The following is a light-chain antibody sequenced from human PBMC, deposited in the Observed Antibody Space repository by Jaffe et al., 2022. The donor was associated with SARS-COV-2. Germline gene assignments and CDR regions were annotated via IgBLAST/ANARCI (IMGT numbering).Light chain of an antibody. J-gene: IGLJ2*01. CDR3: TSYTGSSTSVL. V-gene: IGLV2-23*01. Sequence: QSALTQPASVSGSPGQSIAISCTGISGTYNLVSWFQQHPGTAPKLIIYEGSRRPSGVSNRFSGSKSGNTASLTISGLQAEDEADYYCTSYTGSSTSVLFGGGTKLTVL. CDR1: SGTYNL. CDR2: EGS.